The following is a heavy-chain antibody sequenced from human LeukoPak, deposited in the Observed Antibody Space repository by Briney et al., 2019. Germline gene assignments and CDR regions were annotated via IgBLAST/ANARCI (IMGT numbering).Heavy chain of an antibody. CDR1: GGSFSGYY. D-gene: IGHD3-10*02. J-gene: IGHJ5*02. CDR3: GREWNYLCSGNYCRVHP. V-gene: IGHV4-34*01. Sequence: SETLSLTCAVYGGSFSGYYWSWIRQPPGKGLEWIGEINHSGSTNYNPSLKSRVTISVDTSKNQFSLKLSSVTAADTAVYYCGREWNYLCSGNYCRVHPRGQGNLVTGPS. CDR2: INHSGST.